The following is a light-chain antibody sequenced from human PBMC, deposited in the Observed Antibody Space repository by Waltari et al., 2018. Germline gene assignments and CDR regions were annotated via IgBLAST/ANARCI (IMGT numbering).Light chain of an antibody. Sequence: DIQMTQSPSSVSASVGDRVTITCRASQGISSWLVWYQQKPGKAPKLLIYAASNLQSGVPSRFSGSGSGTESTLTISSLQPEDFATYYCQQANSFPITFGQGTRLEIK. CDR1: QGISSW. V-gene: IGKV1D-12*01. CDR3: QQANSFPIT. J-gene: IGKJ5*01. CDR2: AAS.